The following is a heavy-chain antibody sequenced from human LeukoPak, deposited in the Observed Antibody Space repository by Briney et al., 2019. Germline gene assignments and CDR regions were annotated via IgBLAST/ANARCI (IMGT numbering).Heavy chain of an antibody. Sequence: GGSLRLSCAASGFTFRLYGMIWVPQTPGRGLEWVAVISGSVGSGTFYGDSGMGRFTMSRDNSRNTDHIELNSLRVEDSAVYYCARGISSSGLGHYFDHWGRGTVVAVSS. CDR3: ARGISSSGLGHYFDH. CDR1: GFTFRLYG. D-gene: IGHD6-13*01. V-gene: IGHV3-23*01. J-gene: IGHJ4*02. CDR2: ISGSVGSGT.